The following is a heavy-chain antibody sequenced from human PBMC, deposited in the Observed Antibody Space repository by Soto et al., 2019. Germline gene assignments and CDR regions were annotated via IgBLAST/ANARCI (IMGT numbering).Heavy chain of an antibody. V-gene: IGHV3-74*01. CDR3: AREILTTGEYYFDY. D-gene: IGHD1-1*01. CDR1: GFTFSSYW. CDR2: INRDGSST. J-gene: IGHJ4*02. Sequence: GGSLRLSCAASGFTFSSYWMHWVRQAPGKGLVWVSRINRDGSSTSYADSARGRVTISRDNARNTLYLQVNGLRAEDTAEYYCAREILTTGEYYFDYWGQGILVTVSS.